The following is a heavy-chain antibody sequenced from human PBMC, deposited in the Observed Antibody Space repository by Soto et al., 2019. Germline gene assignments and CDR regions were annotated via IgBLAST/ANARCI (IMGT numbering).Heavy chain of an antibody. D-gene: IGHD3-10*01. CDR3: ARAPRGNYGYPSYFDY. CDR2: IYYSGST. CDR1: GGSISSGGYS. V-gene: IGHV4-31*11. Sequence: SETLSLTCAVSGGSISSGGYSWSWIRQHPGKGLEWIGYIYYSGSTYYNPSLKSRVTISVDTSKNQFSLKLSSVTAADTAVYYCARAPRGNYGYPSYFDYWGQGTLVTVSS. J-gene: IGHJ4*02.